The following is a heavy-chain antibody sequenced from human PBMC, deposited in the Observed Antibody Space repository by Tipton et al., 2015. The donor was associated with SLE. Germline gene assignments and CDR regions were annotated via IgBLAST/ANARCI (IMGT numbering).Heavy chain of an antibody. D-gene: IGHD1-26*01. CDR2: IYHSGST. CDR1: DGSISSSNW. J-gene: IGHJ4*02. V-gene: IGHV4-4*02. Sequence: GLVKPSETLSLTCSVSDGSISSSNWWSWVRQPPGKGLEWIGEIYHSGSTNYNPSLKSRVTISVDTSKNQFSLKLSSVTAADTAVYYCARDLYWDGFDYWGQGTLVTVSS. CDR3: ARDLYWDGFDY.